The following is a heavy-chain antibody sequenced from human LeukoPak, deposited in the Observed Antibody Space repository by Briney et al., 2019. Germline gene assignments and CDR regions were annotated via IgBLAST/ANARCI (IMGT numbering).Heavy chain of an antibody. J-gene: IGHJ6*02. Sequence: SETLSLTCTVSGGSISSYYWSWIRQPPGKGLEWIGYIYYSGSTNYNPSLKSRVTISVDTSKNQFSLKLSSVTAADTAVYYCAGGSPFWSGYYDYYYYGMDVWGQGTTVTVSS. CDR2: IYYSGST. CDR1: GGSISSYY. V-gene: IGHV4-59*01. CDR3: AGGSPFWSGYYDYYYYGMDV. D-gene: IGHD3-3*01.